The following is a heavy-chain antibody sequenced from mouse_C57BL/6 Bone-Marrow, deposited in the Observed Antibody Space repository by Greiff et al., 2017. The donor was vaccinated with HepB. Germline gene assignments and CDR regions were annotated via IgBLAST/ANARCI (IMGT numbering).Heavy chain of an antibody. CDR2: IYPRSGNT. D-gene: IGHD2-10*02. J-gene: IGHJ2*01. CDR3: AREEEAWYGNFLDY. CDR1: GYTFTSYG. Sequence: QVQLKESGAELARPGASVKLSCKASGYTFTSYGISWVKQRTGQGLEWIGEIYPRSGNTYYNEKFKGKATLTADKSSSTAYMELRSLTSEDSAVYFCAREEEAWYGNFLDYWGQGTTLTVSS. V-gene: IGHV1-81*01.